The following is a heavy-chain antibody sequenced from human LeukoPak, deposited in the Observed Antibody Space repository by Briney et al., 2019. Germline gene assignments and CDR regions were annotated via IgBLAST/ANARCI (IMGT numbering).Heavy chain of an antibody. CDR3: ARDSSSWNLIDY. V-gene: IGHV1-2*02. Sequence: ASVKVSCKASGYTFTSYGISWVRQAPGQGLEWMGWINPNSGGTNYAQKFQGRVTMTRDTSISTAYMELSRLRSDDTAVYYCARDSSSWNLIDYWGQGTLVTVSS. D-gene: IGHD6-13*01. J-gene: IGHJ4*02. CDR2: INPNSGGT. CDR1: GYTFTSYG.